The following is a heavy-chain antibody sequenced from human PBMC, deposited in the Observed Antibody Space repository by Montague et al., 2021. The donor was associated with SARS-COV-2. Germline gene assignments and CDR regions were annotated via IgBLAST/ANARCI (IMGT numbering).Heavy chain of an antibody. D-gene: IGHD4-17*01. V-gene: IGHV4-39*01. CDR3: ARDYDDYLDF. CDR2: ISSSGYT. Sequence: SETLSLTCTVSGGSIRSSSFYWGWIRQPPGKGLEWIGSISSSGYTYYNPSLKSRVTIFVDTSKNQFSLKLSPVTAADTAVYYCARDYDDYLDFWGQGNLVTVPS. CDR1: GGSIRSSSFY. J-gene: IGHJ4*02.